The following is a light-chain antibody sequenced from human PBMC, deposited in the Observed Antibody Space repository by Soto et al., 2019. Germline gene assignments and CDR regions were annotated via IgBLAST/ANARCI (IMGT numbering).Light chain of an antibody. CDR3: QQYGSSRT. Sequence: EIVLTQSPGTPSLSPGERATLSCRASQSVSSSYLAWHQQKPGQAPRLLIYGASSRATGIPDRFSGSGSGTDFTLTISRLEPEDFAVYYCQQYGSSRTFGQGTKVEIK. J-gene: IGKJ1*01. V-gene: IGKV3-20*01. CDR1: QSVSSSY. CDR2: GAS.